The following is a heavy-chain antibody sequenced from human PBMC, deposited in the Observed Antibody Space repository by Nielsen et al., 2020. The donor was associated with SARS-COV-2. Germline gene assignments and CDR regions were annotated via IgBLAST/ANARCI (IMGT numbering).Heavy chain of an antibody. V-gene: IGHV3-7*01. D-gene: IGHD2-15*01. CDR2: IKQDGSEK. J-gene: IGHJ6*02. Sequence: GESLKISCAASGFTFSSYAMSWVRQAPGKGLEWVANIKQDGSEKYYVDSVKGRFTISRDNAKNSLYLQMNSLRAEDTAVYYCARDIVVVVAATRYYYYGMDVWGQGTTVTVSS. CDR1: GFTFSSYA. CDR3: ARDIVVVVAATRYYYYGMDV.